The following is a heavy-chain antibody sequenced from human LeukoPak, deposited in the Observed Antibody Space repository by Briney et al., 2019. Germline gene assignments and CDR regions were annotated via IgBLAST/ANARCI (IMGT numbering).Heavy chain of an antibody. CDR3: ARRRYYYDSSGYYYKGYFDY. D-gene: IGHD3-22*01. J-gene: IGHJ4*02. CDR1: GYSFTSYW. V-gene: IGHV5-51*01. CDR2: IYPGDSDT. Sequence: GESRKISCKGSGYSFTSYWIGWARQMPGKGLEWMGIIYPGDSDTRYSPSFQGQVTISADKSISTAYLQWSSLKASDTAMYYCARRRYYYDSSGYYYKGYFDYWGQGTLVTVSS.